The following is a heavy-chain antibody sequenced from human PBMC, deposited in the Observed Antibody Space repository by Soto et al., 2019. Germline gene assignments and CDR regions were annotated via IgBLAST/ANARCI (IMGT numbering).Heavy chain of an antibody. V-gene: IGHV1-69*06. CDR1: GCTFSSSA. CDR3: ARQQGVRGKDV. Sequence: QVQLVQSGAEVKKPGSSVKVSCKASGCTFSSSAMTWVRQAPGQGLEWMGALNPDSGAAHYAQKFQGRVTTTADTPTQTAYTEQRTLRSGDTVEQFSARQQGVRGKDVWGHGTTVTVSS. J-gene: IGHJ6*02. D-gene: IGHD6-13*01. CDR2: LNPDSGAA.